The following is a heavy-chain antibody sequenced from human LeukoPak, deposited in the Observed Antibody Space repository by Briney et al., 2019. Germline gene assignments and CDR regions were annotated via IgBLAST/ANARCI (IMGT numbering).Heavy chain of an antibody. CDR3: ARLWFGELTYYYYGMDV. CDR2: TYYRSKWYN. CDR1: GDSVSSNSAA. J-gene: IGHJ6*02. D-gene: IGHD3-10*01. V-gene: IGHV6-1*01. Sequence: SQTLSLTRAISGDSVSSNSAAWNWIRQSPSRGLEWLGRTYYRSKWYNDYAVSVKSRITINPDTSKNQFSLQLNSVTPEDTAVYYCARLWFGELTYYYYGMDVWGQGTTVTVSS.